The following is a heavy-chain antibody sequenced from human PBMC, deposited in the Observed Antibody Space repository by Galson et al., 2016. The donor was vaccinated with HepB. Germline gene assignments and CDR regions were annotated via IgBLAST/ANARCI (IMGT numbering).Heavy chain of an antibody. CDR3: ARGQEQQDGYDY. J-gene: IGHJ4*02. V-gene: IGHV4-4*02. CDR1: GASINNRTW. CDR2: VYRSGSA. Sequence: SETLSLTCAVPGASINNRTWWSWVRQPPGQGLEWIGEVYRSGSANYKPSLRSRVTMSVDKSKNQFSLRLTSVTAADTAVYYCARGQEQQDGYDYWGQGTLVTVSS. D-gene: IGHD6-25*01.